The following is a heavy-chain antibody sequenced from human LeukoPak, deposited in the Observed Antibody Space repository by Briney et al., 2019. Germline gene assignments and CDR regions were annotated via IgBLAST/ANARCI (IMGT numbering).Heavy chain of an antibody. J-gene: IGHJ4*02. CDR1: GGSISSYY. D-gene: IGHD3-10*01. CDR2: IYYSGST. CDR3: ARGTYYYGSGSYYFDY. V-gene: IGHV4-59*01. Sequence: PSETLSLTCTVSGGSISSYYWSWIRQPPGKGLEWIGYIYYSGSTNYNPSLKSRVTISVDTSKNQFSLKLSSVTAADTAVYYCARGTYYYGSGSYYFDYWGQGTLVTVSS.